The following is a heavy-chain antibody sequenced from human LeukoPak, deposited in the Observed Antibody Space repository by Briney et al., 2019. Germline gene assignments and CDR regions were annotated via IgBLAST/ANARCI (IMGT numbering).Heavy chain of an antibody. D-gene: IGHD5-18*01. J-gene: IGHJ5*02. Sequence: PSETLCLTCTVSGGSINSYYWSWIRQPPGKGLEWIGYIYYSGSTNYNPSLKSRVTISVDTSKNQFSLKLSSVTAADTAVYYCAREGYSYGYGSWGQGTLVTVSS. V-gene: IGHV4-59*01. CDR3: AREGYSYGYGS. CDR1: GGSINSYY. CDR2: IYYSGST.